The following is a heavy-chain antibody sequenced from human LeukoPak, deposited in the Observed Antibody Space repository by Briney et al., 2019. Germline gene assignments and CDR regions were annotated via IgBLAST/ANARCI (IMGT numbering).Heavy chain of an antibody. Sequence: GGSLRLSCAASGFIFSSSAMSWLRLTPGKGLEWVSTINENGHNTHYADSVKGRFSISRDNSKNTMYLQMNSLRAEDTAVYYCAKGSGRGYSYGLEYWGQGTLVTVSS. CDR3: AKGSGRGYSYGLEY. J-gene: IGHJ4*02. D-gene: IGHD5-18*01. CDR1: GFIFSSSA. CDR2: INENGHNT. V-gene: IGHV3-23*01.